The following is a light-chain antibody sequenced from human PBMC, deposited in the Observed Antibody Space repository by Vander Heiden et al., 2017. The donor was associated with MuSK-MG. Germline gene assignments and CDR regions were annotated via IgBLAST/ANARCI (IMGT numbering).Light chain of an antibody. J-gene: IGLJ2*01. CDR2: GNS. CDR1: SSNIGAGYD. V-gene: IGLV1-40*01. CDR3: QSYDSSRSGYVV. Sequence: QSVLTQPPSVSGAPGPKVTISCTGISSNIGAGYDVHWYQQLPGTAPNLLIYGNSNRPSGGPDRVSGSKSGTSASLAITGLQAEDEADYYCQSYDSSRSGYVVFGGGTKLTVL.